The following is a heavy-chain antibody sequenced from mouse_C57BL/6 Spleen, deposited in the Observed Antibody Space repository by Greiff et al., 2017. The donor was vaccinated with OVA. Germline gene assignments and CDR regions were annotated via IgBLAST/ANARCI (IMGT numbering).Heavy chain of an antibody. CDR1: GYTFTSYW. J-gene: IGHJ1*03. D-gene: IGHD2-3*01. V-gene: IGHV1-55*01. Sequence: VQLQQPGAELVKPGASVKMSCKASGYTFTSYWITWVKQRPGQGLEWIGDIYPGSGSTNYNEKFKSKATLTVDTSSSTAYMQLSSLTSEDSAVYYCAREDGSYWYFDVWGTGTTVTVSS. CDR3: AREDGSYWYFDV. CDR2: IYPGSGST.